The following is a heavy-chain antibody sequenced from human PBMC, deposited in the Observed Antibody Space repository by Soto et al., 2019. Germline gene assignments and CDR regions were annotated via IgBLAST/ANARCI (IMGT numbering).Heavy chain of an antibody. CDR1: GFSFSSYA. V-gene: IGHV3-23*01. CDR3: AKRGGDGYRDAFGY. Sequence: GGSLRLSCAASGFSFSSYAMSWVRQAPGKGLEWVSAMSGSGGSTSYADSVQGRFTISRDNSTNTLYLQMNSPEAEDTDLYGCAKRGGDGYRDAFGYWGQGTLVTVSS. CDR2: MSGSGGST. D-gene: IGHD2-21*01. J-gene: IGHJ4*02.